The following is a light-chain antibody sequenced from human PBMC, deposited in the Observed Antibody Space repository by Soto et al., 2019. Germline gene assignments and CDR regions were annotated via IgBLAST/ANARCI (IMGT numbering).Light chain of an antibody. CDR2: AAS. CDR1: QSLNSNF. V-gene: IGKV3-20*01. CDR3: QQYDTSPPRYT. J-gene: IGKJ2*01. Sequence: EIVLTQSPGTLSLSPGESATLSCRASQSLNSNFLAWYQQKPGQAPRLLVYAASSRATGIPDRFSGSASGTVFTLTISILEPEDFAVYYCQQYDTSPPRYTFGQGTKLEIK.